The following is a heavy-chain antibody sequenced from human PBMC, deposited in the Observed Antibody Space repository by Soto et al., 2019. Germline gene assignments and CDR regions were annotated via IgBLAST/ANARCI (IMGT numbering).Heavy chain of an antibody. D-gene: IGHD2-21*01. Sequence: QVQLQESGPGLVKPSQTLSLTCTVSGASLISGGYYWTWIRHHPGKGMEWIGYFYHTGKTYSNPSLESRLSISGDTSKNHFSLTLPSVTAADTAVYYCAREMHASIEVFDVWGPGTVVTVSS. CDR3: AREMHASIEVFDV. V-gene: IGHV4-31*03. CDR1: GASLISGGYY. CDR2: FYHTGKT. J-gene: IGHJ3*01.